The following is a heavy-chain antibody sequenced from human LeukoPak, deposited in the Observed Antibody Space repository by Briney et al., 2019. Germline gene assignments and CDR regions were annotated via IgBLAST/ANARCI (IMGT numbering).Heavy chain of an antibody. D-gene: IGHD6-13*01. CDR2: IYSSGST. CDR3: ARDSLVAAAGTPDY. CDR1: GGSISSGSYY. Sequence: PSETLSLTCTVSGGSISSGSYYWGWIRQPPGKGLEWIGSIYSSGSTYYNPSLKSRVTISVDKSKNQFSLKLSSVTAADTAVYYCARDSLVAAAGTPDYWGQGTLVTVSS. V-gene: IGHV4-39*07. J-gene: IGHJ4*02.